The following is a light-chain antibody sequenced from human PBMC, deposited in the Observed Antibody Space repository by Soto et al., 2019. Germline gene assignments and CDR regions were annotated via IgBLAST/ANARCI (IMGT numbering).Light chain of an antibody. CDR2: AAS. Sequence: DIQMTQSPSSLSASVGDRVTITCRASQTISNYLNWYQHQPGKAPKLLIYAASSLQSGVPSRFIGSGSGTDFTFTISSLQPEDIATYYCQQYDNLPLTFGGGTKVDIK. CDR1: QTISNY. CDR3: QQYDNLPLT. V-gene: IGKV1-33*01. J-gene: IGKJ4*01.